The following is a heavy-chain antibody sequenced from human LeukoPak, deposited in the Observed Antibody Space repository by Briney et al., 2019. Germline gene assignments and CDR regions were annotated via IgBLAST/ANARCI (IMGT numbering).Heavy chain of an antibody. CDR3: ASMSLGYCSGGSCEGDY. Sequence: PGGSLRLSCAASGFTFSSYSMNWVRHAPGKGLEWVSSISSSSSYIYYADSVKGRFTISRDNAKHSLYLQMNSLRAEDTAVYYCASMSLGYCSGGSCEGDYWGQGTLVTVSS. J-gene: IGHJ4*02. V-gene: IGHV3-21*01. CDR2: ISSSSSYI. D-gene: IGHD2-15*01. CDR1: GFTFSSYS.